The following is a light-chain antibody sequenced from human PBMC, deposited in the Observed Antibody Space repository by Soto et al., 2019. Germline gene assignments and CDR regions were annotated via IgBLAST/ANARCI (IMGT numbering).Light chain of an antibody. J-gene: IGKJ4*01. CDR2: AAS. Sequence: DVQMTQAPSSLSASVGDRVTITCRASQGISNYLTWYQQKPGKVPKLLIYAASILQSGVPSRFSGSGSGTDFTLTISSLQPEDVATYCCQKYNSAPRTFGGGTKVEIK. CDR1: QGISNY. V-gene: IGKV1-27*01. CDR3: QKYNSAPRT.